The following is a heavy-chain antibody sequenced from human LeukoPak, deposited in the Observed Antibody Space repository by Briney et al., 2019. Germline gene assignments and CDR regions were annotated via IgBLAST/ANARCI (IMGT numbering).Heavy chain of an antibody. V-gene: IGHV3-7*03. Sequence: GGSLRLSCAASGFIFTDYWMNWVRQAPGKGLEWVAMIKYDGIDKKYLDSVKGRFTISRDNSKNTLYLQMNSLRAEDTAVYYCAKGYYDFWSGYPMYYFDYWGQGTLVTVSS. D-gene: IGHD3-3*01. J-gene: IGHJ4*02. CDR2: IKYDGIDK. CDR3: AKGYYDFWSGYPMYYFDY. CDR1: GFIFTDYW.